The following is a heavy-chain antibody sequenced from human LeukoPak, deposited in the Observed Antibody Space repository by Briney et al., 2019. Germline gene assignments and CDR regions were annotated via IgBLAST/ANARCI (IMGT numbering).Heavy chain of an antibody. CDR1: GFTFSSYE. D-gene: IGHD3-22*01. J-gene: IGHJ4*02. V-gene: IGHV3-48*03. CDR3: ARDLGPYYYDSSGYFDY. Sequence: GGSLRLSCAASGFTFSSYEMNWVRQAPGKGLEWVSYISSSGSTIYYADSVKGRFTISRDNAKNSLYLQMNSLRAEDTAVYYCARDLGPYYYDSSGYFDYWGQGTLVTVSS. CDR2: ISSSGSTI.